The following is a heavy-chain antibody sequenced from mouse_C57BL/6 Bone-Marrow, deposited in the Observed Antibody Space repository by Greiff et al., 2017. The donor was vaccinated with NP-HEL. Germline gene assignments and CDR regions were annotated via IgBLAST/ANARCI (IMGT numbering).Heavy chain of an antibody. J-gene: IGHJ3*01. V-gene: IGHV3-6*01. CDR2: ISYDGWN. CDR3: AREGGYYGSPFAY. D-gene: IGHD1-1*01. CDR1: GYSIISGYY. Sequence: EVKVEESGPGLVKPSQSLSLTCSVTGYSIISGYYWNWIRQFPGNKLEWMDYISYDGWNNYNPSLKNQINMTRDISKNQFFLNVTSVTTEDTATYYCAREGGYYGSPFAYWGQGTLVTVSA.